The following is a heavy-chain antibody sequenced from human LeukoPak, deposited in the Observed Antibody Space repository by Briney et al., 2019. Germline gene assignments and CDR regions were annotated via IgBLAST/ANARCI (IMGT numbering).Heavy chain of an antibody. CDR2: IIPILGIA. D-gene: IGHD3-9*01. Sequence: GASVKVSCKASGGTFSSYAISWVRQAPGQGLEWMGRIIPILGIANYAQKFQGRVTITADKSTSTAYMELSSLRSEDTAVYYCARDRRNYDILTGPDDYWGQGTLVTVSS. J-gene: IGHJ4*02. CDR1: GGTFSSYA. V-gene: IGHV1-69*04. CDR3: ARDRRNYDILTGPDDY.